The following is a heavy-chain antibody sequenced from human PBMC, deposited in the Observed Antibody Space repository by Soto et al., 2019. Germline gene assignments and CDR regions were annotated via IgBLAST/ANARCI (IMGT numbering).Heavy chain of an antibody. J-gene: IGHJ6*02. CDR1: GFTFSSYG. D-gene: IGHD3-3*01. CDR2: ISYDGSNK. CDR3: AKDWTSGMDV. Sequence: QVQLVESGGGVVQPGRSLRLSCAASGFTFSSYGMHWVRQAPGKGLEWVAVISYDGSNKYYADSVKGRFTISRDNSKNTLYLKMNSLRAEDTAVYYCAKDWTSGMDVWGQGTTVTVSS. V-gene: IGHV3-30*18.